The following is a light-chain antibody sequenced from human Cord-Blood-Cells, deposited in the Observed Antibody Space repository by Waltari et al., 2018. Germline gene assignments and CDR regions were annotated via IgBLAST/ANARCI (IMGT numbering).Light chain of an antibody. J-gene: IGKJ3*01. CDR2: WAS. CDR1: QSVLYSSNNKNY. Sequence: DIVMTQSPDSLAVSLGEMVTINCKSSQSVLYSSNNKNYLAWYQQKPGQPPKLLIYWASTRESGVPDRFSGSGSGTDFTLPISSLQAEDVAVYYCQQYYSTPFTFGPGTKVDIK. V-gene: IGKV4-1*01. CDR3: QQYYSTPFT.